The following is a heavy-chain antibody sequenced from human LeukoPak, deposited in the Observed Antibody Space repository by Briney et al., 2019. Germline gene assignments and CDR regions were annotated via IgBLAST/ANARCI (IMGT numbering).Heavy chain of an antibody. CDR2: IWYDGSNK. V-gene: IGHV3-33*01. CDR3: ARGEGYSGYDSRGDFDY. D-gene: IGHD5-12*01. CDR1: GFTFSSYG. Sequence: PGRCLRLSCAASGFTFSSYGMHWVRQAPGKGLEWGAVIWYDGSNKYYADSVKGRFTISRDNSKNTLYLQMNGLRAEDTAVYYCARGEGYSGYDSRGDFDYWGQGTLVTVSS. J-gene: IGHJ4*02.